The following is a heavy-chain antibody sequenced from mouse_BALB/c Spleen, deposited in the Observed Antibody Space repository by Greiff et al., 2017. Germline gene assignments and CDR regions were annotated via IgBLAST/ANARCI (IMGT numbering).Heavy chain of an antibody. CDR1: GFSLSTSGMG. D-gene: IGHD1-1*01. CDR3: ARDYGSSYDYAMDY. Sequence: QVTLKVSGPGILQPSQTLSLTCSFSGFSLSTSGMGVSWIRQPSGKGLEWLAHIYWDDDKRYNPSLKSRLTISKDTSRNQVFLKITSVDTADTATYYCARDYGSSYDYAMDYWGQGTSVTVSS. J-gene: IGHJ4*01. CDR2: IYWDDDK. V-gene: IGHV8-12*01.